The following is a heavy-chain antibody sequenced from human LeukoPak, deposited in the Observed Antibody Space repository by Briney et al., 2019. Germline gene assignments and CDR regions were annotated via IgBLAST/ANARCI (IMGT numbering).Heavy chain of an antibody. V-gene: IGHV4-59*01. CDR3: AGEMWLRGIDY. D-gene: IGHD5-12*01. J-gene: IGHJ4*02. CDR1: GGSISSYY. CDR2: IYYSGST. Sequence: SETLSLTCTVSGGSISSYYWSWIRQPPGKGLEWIGYIYYSGSTNYNPSLKSRVTISVDTPKNQFSLKLSSVTAADTAVYYCAGEMWLRGIDYWGQGTLVTVSS.